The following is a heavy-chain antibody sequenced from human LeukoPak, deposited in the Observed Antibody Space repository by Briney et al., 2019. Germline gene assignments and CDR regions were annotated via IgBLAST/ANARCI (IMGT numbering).Heavy chain of an antibody. CDR3: ASTNGPEYYDFWSGYPLFDY. CDR2: ISYDGSNK. CDR1: GFTFSSYA. V-gene: IGHV3-30-3*01. J-gene: IGHJ4*02. Sequence: PGGSLRLSCAASGFTFSSYAMHWVRQAPGKGLEWVAVISYDGSNKYYADSVKGRFTISRDNSKNTLYLQMNSLRAEDTAVYYCASTNGPEYYDFWSGYPLFDYWGQGTLVTVSS. D-gene: IGHD3-3*01.